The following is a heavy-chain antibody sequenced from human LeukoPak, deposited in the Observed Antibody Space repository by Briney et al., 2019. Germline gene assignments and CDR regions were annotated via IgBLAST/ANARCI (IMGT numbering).Heavy chain of an antibody. Sequence: GGSLRLSCAASGFTFSDSAMHWVRQAPGKGLEWVGRIRSKPNTYATAYAASVKGRFTISRDDSKNTAYLQMNSLKTEDTAVYYCTRPGDSSGYPLWGQGILVTVSS. V-gene: IGHV3-73*01. D-gene: IGHD3-22*01. J-gene: IGHJ4*02. CDR1: GFTFSDSA. CDR3: TRPGDSSGYPL. CDR2: IRSKPNTYAT.